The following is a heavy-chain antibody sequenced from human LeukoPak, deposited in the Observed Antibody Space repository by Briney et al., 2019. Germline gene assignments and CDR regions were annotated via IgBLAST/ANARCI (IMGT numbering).Heavy chain of an antibody. J-gene: IGHJ4*02. D-gene: IGHD3-22*01. V-gene: IGHV1-46*01. CDR1: GYTFTGYY. CDR3: ARRGVYYYDSSGRANYYFDF. CDR2: INPSGGST. Sequence: ASVKVSCKASGYTFTGYYMHWVRQAPGQGLEWMGIINPSGGSTNYAQRFRGRVTMTRDMSTGTVYMELRSLRPDDTAMYYCARRGVYYYDSSGRANYYFDFWGQGTLVTVSS.